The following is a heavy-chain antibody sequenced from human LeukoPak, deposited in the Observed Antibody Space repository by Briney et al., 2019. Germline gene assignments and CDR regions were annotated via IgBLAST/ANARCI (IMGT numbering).Heavy chain of an antibody. V-gene: IGHV1-69*04. D-gene: IGHD3-22*01. CDR1: GGTFSSYA. CDR3: ARANYYDSSGYFTRHDAFDI. CDR2: IIPILGIA. J-gene: IGHJ3*02. Sequence: SVKVSCKASGGTFSSYAISWVRQAPGQGLEWMGRIIPILGIANYAQKFQGRVTITADKSTSTAYMELSSLRSEDTAVYYCARANYYDSSGYFTRHDAFDIWGQGTMVTVSS.